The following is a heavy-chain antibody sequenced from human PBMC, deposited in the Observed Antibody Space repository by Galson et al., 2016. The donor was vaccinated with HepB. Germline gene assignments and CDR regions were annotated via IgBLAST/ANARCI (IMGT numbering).Heavy chain of an antibody. J-gene: IGHJ3*02. Sequence: SLRLSCAASGFTFSNYAMGWVRQAPGKGLEWVSTISGGGAGPYYADSVKGRFTISRDNPKNTVYLHMNSLRNEDTAVYYCAKNISRDYSDGRDFASPPGNAFDIWGLGTKVTVFS. CDR2: ISGGGAGP. CDR3: AKNISRDYSDGRDFASPPGNAFDI. V-gene: IGHV3-23*01. CDR1: GFTFSNYA. D-gene: IGHD3-22*01.